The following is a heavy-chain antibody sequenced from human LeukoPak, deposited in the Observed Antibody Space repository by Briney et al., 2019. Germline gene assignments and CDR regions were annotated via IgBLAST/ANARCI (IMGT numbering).Heavy chain of an antibody. J-gene: IGHJ1*01. Sequence: ASVKVSCKASGGTFSSYAISWVRQAPGQGLEWMGWMNPNSGNTGYAQKFQGRVTMTRNTSISTAYMELSSLRSEDTAVYYCARGPEYYDYVWGSYRSEYFQHWGQGTLVTVSS. CDR3: ARGPEYYDYVWGSYRSEYFQH. CDR2: MNPNSGNT. CDR1: GGTFSSYA. V-gene: IGHV1-8*02. D-gene: IGHD3-16*02.